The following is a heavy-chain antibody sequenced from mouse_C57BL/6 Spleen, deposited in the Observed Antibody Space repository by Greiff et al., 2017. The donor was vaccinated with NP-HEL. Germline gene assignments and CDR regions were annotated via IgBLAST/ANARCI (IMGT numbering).Heavy chain of an antibody. V-gene: IGHV1-50*01. CDR1: GYTFTSYW. CDR2: IDLSDSYT. CDR3: ATTVVAKGFAY. Sequence: QVQLQQPGAELVKPGASVKLSCKASGYTFTSYWMQWVKQRPGQGLEWIGEIDLSDSYTNYNQKFKGKATLTVDTSSSTAYMQLSSLTSEDSAVYYCATTVVAKGFAYWGQGTLVTVSA. D-gene: IGHD1-1*01. J-gene: IGHJ3*01.